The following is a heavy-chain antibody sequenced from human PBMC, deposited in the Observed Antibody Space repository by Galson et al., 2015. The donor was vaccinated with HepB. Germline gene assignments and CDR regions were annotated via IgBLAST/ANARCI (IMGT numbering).Heavy chain of an antibody. V-gene: IGHV1-18*04. D-gene: IGHD2-8*01. CDR1: GCTFTSYG. CDR2: ISAYNGNT. J-gene: IGHJ6*02. Sequence: SVKVSCKASGCTFTSYGISWVRQAPGQGLEWMGWISAYNGNTNYAQKLQGRVTMTTDTSTSTAYMELRSLRSDDTAVYYCARVQDCTNGVCSSYYYGMDVWGQGTTVTVSS. CDR3: ARVQDCTNGVCSSYYYGMDV.